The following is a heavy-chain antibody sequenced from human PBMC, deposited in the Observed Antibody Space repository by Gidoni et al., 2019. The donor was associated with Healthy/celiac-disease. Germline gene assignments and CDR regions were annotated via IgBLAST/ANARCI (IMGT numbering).Heavy chain of an antibody. CDR3: ARDNGDGYNSPLGY. D-gene: IGHD5-12*01. Sequence: EGQLVEFGGGLGKPGGSLGLPLSASGFTFSSYSLNWVRQAPGKGSEWVSSISSSSSYISYADSVKGRFTITRDNAKNSLYLQMNSLRAEDTAVYYCARDNGDGYNSPLGYWGQGTLVTVSS. J-gene: IGHJ4*02. CDR1: GFTFSSYS. V-gene: IGHV3-21*01. CDR2: ISSSSSYI.